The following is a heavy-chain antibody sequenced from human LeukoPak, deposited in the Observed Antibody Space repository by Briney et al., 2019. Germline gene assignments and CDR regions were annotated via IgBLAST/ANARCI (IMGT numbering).Heavy chain of an antibody. V-gene: IGHV4-59*08. D-gene: IGHD3-10*01. CDR2: IYYSGST. J-gene: IGHJ5*02. CDR3: ARGYYYGSGSYPWFDP. Sequence: PSETLSLTCTVSGGSISSYYWSWIRQPPGKGLEWIGDIYYSGSTNYNPSLKSRVTISVDTSKNQFSLKLRSVTAADTAVYYCARGYYYGSGSYPWFDPWGQGTLVTVSS. CDR1: GGSISSYY.